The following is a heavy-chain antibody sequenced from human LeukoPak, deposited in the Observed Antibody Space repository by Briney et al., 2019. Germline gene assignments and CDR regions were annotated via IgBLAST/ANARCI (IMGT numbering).Heavy chain of an antibody. D-gene: IGHD2-21*02. CDR3: VRDRDATPDDVRDY. CDR1: GYTFITSG. J-gene: IGHJ4*02. CDR2: ISPFNGKT. Sequence: ASVTVSCKASGYTFITSGITWVRQAPGHGLKWMGWISPFNGKTRFAEEFQDRLTMTTDTPTRTAYMVLRSLRSDDTAVYYCVRDRDATPDDVRDYWGQGTLVTVSS. V-gene: IGHV1-18*01.